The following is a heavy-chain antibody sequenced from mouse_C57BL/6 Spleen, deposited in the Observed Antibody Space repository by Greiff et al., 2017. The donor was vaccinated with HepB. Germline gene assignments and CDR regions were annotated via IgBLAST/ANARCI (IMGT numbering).Heavy chain of an antibody. V-gene: IGHV1-82*01. CDR1: GYAFSSSW. Sequence: VNLVESGPELVKPGASVKISCKASGYAFSSSWMNWVKQRPGKGLEWIGRIYPGDGDTNYNGKFKGKATLTADKSSSTAYMQLSSLTSEDSAVYFCARWSYYYAMDYWGQGTSVTVSS. J-gene: IGHJ4*01. CDR2: IYPGDGDT. CDR3: ARWSYYYAMDY.